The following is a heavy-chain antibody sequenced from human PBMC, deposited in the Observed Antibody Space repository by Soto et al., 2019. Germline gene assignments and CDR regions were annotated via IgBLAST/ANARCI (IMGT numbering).Heavy chain of an antibody. CDR2: IYPGHSDT. V-gene: IGHV5-51*01. J-gene: IGHJ6*02. D-gene: IGHD3-3*01. CDR1: GYSFTSYW. Sequence: GESLKISCKGSGYSFTSYWIGWVRQMPGKGLEWVGIIYPGHSDTRYSPSFQGQVTISADKSISTAYLAWSSLKASDTAMYYCARLWDFGPYYDHYGMDVWGQGTTVTVSS. CDR3: ARLWDFGPYYDHYGMDV.